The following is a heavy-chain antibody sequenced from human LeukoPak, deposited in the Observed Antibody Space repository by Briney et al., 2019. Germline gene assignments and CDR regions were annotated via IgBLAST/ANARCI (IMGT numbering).Heavy chain of an antibody. Sequence: SQTLSLTCAVSGGSISSGGYSWSWIRQPPGKGLEWIGYIYYSGSTNYNPSLKSRVTISVDTSKNQFSLKLSSVTAADTAVYYCARGIVGATRAFDIWGQGTMVTVSS. CDR1: GGSISSGGYS. J-gene: IGHJ3*02. CDR2: IYYSGST. D-gene: IGHD1-26*01. CDR3: ARGIVGATRAFDI. V-gene: IGHV4-30-4*07.